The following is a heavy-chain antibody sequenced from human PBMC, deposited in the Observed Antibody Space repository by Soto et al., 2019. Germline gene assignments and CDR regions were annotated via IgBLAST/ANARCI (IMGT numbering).Heavy chain of an antibody. J-gene: IGHJ6*02. CDR1: GYSFTSYW. V-gene: IGHV5-51*01. D-gene: IGHD6-19*01. CDR3: VRLRAVAGTFSPPAVYGMDV. Sequence: CKGSGYSFTSYWIGWVRQMPGKGLEWMGIIYPGDSDTRYSPSFQGQVTISADKSISTAYLQWSSLKASDTAMYYCVRLRAVAGTFSPPAVYGMDVWGQGTTVTVSS. CDR2: IYPGDSDT.